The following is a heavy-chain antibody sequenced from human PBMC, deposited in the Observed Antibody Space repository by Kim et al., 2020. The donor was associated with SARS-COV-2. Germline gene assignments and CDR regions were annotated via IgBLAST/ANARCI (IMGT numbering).Heavy chain of an antibody. D-gene: IGHD3-16*01. CDR1: GYTFTSHD. Sequence: ASVKVSCKTSGYTFTSHDVHWVRQAPGQGLEWMGIINPSGGSTTYAQNFQGRVTMTRDTSTSTVYMELSSLGSEDTAVYYCARPGGRNYFDYWGQGTPVTVS. J-gene: IGHJ4*02. V-gene: IGHV1-46*01. CDR3: ARPGGRNYFDY. CDR2: INPSGGST.